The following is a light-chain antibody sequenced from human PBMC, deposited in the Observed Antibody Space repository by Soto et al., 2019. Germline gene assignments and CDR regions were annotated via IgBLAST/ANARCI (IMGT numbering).Light chain of an antibody. CDR1: QSISSN. V-gene: IGKV3-15*01. J-gene: IGKJ1*01. CDR3: QQFNTWPRDT. Sequence: DIVMTQSPATLSLSPGERATLSCRASQSISSNLAWYQQKPGQAPRLLIYGASIRATGVPARFSGGGSGTEFTLIITSLQSEDFAVYYCQQFNTWPRDTFGQGTKVEIK. CDR2: GAS.